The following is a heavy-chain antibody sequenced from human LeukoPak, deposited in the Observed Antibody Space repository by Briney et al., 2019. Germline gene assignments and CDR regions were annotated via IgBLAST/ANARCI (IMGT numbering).Heavy chain of an antibody. CDR1: GYTFTGYY. V-gene: IGHV1-2*02. CDR3: AKDRYGDYEAPFHYYMDA. J-gene: IGHJ6*03. D-gene: IGHD5-12*01. Sequence: ASVKVSCKASGYTFTGYYMHWVRQAPGQGLEWMGWFNPNSGVTNYAQKLQGRVTITRDTSIDTAYMQLSRLRSDDTAVYYCAKDRYGDYEAPFHYYMDAWGRGTTVTVSS. CDR2: FNPNSGVT.